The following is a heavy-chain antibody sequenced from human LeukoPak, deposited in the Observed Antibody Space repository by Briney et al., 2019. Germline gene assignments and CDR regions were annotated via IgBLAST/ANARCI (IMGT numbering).Heavy chain of an antibody. CDR1: GGSISSSSYY. J-gene: IGHJ5*02. V-gene: IGHV4-39*01. Sequence: KTSETLSLTCTVSGGSISSSSYYWGWIRQPPGKGLEWIGSIYYSGSTYYNPSLKSRVTISVDTSKNQFSLKLSSVTAADTAVYYCASPPTRYCSGGSCYWFDPWGQGTLVTVSS. CDR3: ASPPTRYCSGGSCYWFDP. D-gene: IGHD2-15*01. CDR2: IYYSGST.